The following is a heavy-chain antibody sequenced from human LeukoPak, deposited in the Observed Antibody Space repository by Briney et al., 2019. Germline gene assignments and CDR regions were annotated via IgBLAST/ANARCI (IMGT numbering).Heavy chain of an antibody. V-gene: IGHV3-30*18. CDR1: GFTFSHYG. Sequence: GGSLRLSCAASGFTFSHYGMQWVRQAPGKGLEWVAVISHDGSVTFYADSVKGRFTISRDNSKYTVDLQMYSLRAEDTAVYYCAKEPHSYRSGGVLQQWGQAT. D-gene: IGHD6-25*01. CDR2: ISHDGSVT. J-gene: IGHJ1*01. CDR3: AKEPHSYRSGGVLQQ.